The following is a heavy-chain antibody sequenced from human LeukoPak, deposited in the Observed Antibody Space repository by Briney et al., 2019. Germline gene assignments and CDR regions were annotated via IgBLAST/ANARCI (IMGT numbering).Heavy chain of an antibody. Sequence: ASVKVSCKASGYTFTSYGISWVRQAPGQGLEWMGWISAYNGNTNYAQKLQGRVTMTTDTSTSTAYMELRSLRSDDTTVYYCATLLEYYDILTGHSALDYWGQGTLVTVSS. J-gene: IGHJ4*02. D-gene: IGHD3-9*01. CDR3: ATLLEYYDILTGHSALDY. CDR2: ISAYNGNT. CDR1: GYTFTSYG. V-gene: IGHV1-18*04.